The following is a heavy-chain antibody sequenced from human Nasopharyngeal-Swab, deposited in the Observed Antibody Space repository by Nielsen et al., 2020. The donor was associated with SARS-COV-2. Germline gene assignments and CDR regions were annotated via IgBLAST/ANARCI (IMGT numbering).Heavy chain of an antibody. D-gene: IGHD3-3*01. CDR3: ARGEWRWRY. CDR1: GFTFSSYG. Sequence: GESLKISCAVSGFTFSSYGMNWVRQAPGKGLEWVANIKEDGSEKSYVDSVKGRFTISRDNAKSSLSLQINSLRGEDTAVYYCARGEWRWRYWGRGTLVTVSS. J-gene: IGHJ4*02. CDR2: IKEDGSEK. V-gene: IGHV3-7*03.